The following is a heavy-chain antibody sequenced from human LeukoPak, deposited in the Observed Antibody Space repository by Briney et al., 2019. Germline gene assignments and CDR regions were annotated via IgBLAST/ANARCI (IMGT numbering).Heavy chain of an antibody. V-gene: IGHV4-38-2*01. CDR1: GYSISSGYY. Sequence: SETLSLTCAVSGYSISSGYYWGWIRQPPGNGLEWIGSIYHSGSTYYNPSLKSRITIAVDTTKNQFYLKLSSVTAADTAVYSCARCPATGGAYNWFDPWGQGTLVTVSS. D-gene: IGHD3-10*01. J-gene: IGHJ5*02. CDR3: ARCPATGGAYNWFDP. CDR2: IYHSGST.